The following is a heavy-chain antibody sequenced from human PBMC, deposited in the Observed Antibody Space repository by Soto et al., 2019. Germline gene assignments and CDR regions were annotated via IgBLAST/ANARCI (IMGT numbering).Heavy chain of an antibody. Sequence: ASVKVSCKASGYTFTSYAMHWVRQAPGQRLEWMGWINPNNGNTKYAQKFQGCVTMTRDTSISTAYMELSRLRSDDTAVYYCARDFLTGSMAFDIWGQGTMVTVSS. CDR2: INPNNGNT. CDR3: ARDFLTGSMAFDI. J-gene: IGHJ3*02. D-gene: IGHD3-9*01. CDR1: GYTFTSYA. V-gene: IGHV1-2*04.